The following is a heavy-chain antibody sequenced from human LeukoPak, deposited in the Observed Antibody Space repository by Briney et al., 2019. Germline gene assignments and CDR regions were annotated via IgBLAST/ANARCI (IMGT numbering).Heavy chain of an antibody. Sequence: ASVKVSCKASGYTFTGYYMHWVRQAPGQGLEWMGWINPNSGGTNYAQKFQGRVTMTRDTSISTAYMELSRLRSDDTAVYYCARGSTHIVVVPAAMENWFDPWGQGTLVTVSS. CDR2: INPNSGGT. J-gene: IGHJ5*02. V-gene: IGHV1-2*02. CDR1: GYTFTGYY. CDR3: ARGSTHIVVVPAAMENWFDP. D-gene: IGHD2-2*01.